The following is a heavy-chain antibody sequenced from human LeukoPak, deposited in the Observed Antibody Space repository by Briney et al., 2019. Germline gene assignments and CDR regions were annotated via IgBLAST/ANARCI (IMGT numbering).Heavy chain of an antibody. CDR2: INHSGST. J-gene: IGHJ1*01. Sequence: SETLSLTCAVYGGSFSGYYWSWIRQPPGKGLEWIGEINHSGSTNYNPSPKSRVTISVDTSKNQFSLKLSSVTAADTAVYYCARPRSRTTVTTGYFQHWGQGTLVTVSS. CDR3: ARPRSRTTVTTGYFQH. V-gene: IGHV4-34*01. CDR1: GGSFSGYY. D-gene: IGHD4-17*01.